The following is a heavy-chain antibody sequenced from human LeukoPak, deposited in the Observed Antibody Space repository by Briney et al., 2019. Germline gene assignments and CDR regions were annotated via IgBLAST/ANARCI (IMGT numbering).Heavy chain of an antibody. Sequence: ASVKVSCKGSGYSFGSSSINWVRQAPGQGLEWMGWISTYDGNIRYEQKLQGRVTLTTDTSTNTAYMELRSLKSDDTAVYYCARSTIAARGDIWGQGTMVTVSS. J-gene: IGHJ3*02. CDR2: ISTYDGNI. D-gene: IGHD6-6*01. V-gene: IGHV1-18*01. CDR3: ARSTIAARGDI. CDR1: GYSFGSSS.